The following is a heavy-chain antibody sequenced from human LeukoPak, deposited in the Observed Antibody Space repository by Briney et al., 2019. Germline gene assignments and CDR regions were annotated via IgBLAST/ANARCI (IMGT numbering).Heavy chain of an antibody. CDR3: ARAVYSSSWYESGEDYYYMDV. CDR1: GGSISSYY. Sequence: SEPLSLTCTVSGGSISSYYWSWIRQPPGKGLEWIGYTYYSGSTNYNPSLKSRVTISVDTSKNQFSLKLSSVTAADTAVYYCARAVYSSSWYESGEDYYYMDVWGKGTTVTVSS. J-gene: IGHJ6*03. V-gene: IGHV4-59*01. D-gene: IGHD6-13*01. CDR2: TYYSGST.